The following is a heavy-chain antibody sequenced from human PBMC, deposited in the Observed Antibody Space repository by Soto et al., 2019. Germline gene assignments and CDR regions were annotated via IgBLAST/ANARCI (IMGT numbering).Heavy chain of an antibody. CDR2: IIPIFGTA. J-gene: IGHJ3*02. D-gene: IGHD6-13*01. Sequence: SVKVSCKXSGGTFSSYAISWVRQAPGQGLEWMGGIIPIFGTANYAQKFQGRVTITADESTNTAYVELSSLRSEDTAVYYCARGALIAAAGRHAFDIWGQGTMVTVS. CDR1: GGTFSSYA. CDR3: ARGALIAAAGRHAFDI. V-gene: IGHV1-69*13.